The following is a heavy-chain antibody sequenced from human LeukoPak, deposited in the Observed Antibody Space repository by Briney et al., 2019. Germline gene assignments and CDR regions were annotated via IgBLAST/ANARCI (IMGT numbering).Heavy chain of an antibody. J-gene: IGHJ4*02. V-gene: IGHV1-69*13. CDR2: IIPIFGTA. Sequence: GASVKVSCKASGYTFSSYYMHWVRQAPGQGLEWMGGIIPIFGTANYAQKFQGRVTITADESTSTAYMELSSLRSEDTAVYYCAREPNYYGSRHFDYWGQGTLVTVSS. D-gene: IGHD3-10*01. CDR3: AREPNYYGSRHFDY. CDR1: GYTFSSYY.